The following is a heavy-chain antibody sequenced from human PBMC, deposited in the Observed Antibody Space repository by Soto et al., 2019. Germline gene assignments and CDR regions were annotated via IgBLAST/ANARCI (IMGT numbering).Heavy chain of an antibody. J-gene: IGHJ6*02. CDR3: ASDPQQRLADSYYYGMDV. CDR1: GFTFSRYG. Sequence: GGSLRLSCAASGFTFSRYGMNWVRQAPGKGLELVSSISGLSSYIYYADSVKGRFTVSRDNAKNSLYVQMNSLRAEDTAVYYCASDPQQRLADSYYYGMDVWGQGTTVTVSS. D-gene: IGHD6-25*01. V-gene: IGHV3-21*06. CDR2: ISGLSSYI.